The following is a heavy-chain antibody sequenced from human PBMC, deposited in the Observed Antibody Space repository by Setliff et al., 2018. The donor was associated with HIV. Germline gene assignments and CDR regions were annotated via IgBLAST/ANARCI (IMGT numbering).Heavy chain of an antibody. Sequence: GASVKVSCKASGYSFTSYGISWVRQAPGQGLEWMGWIGVSDGHTNYAEKVQGRVTMTTDTSTSTAYMELSSLRSEDTAVYYCARDVGRIGMGQFDSWGQGTLVTVSS. CDR1: GYSFTSYG. V-gene: IGHV1-18*01. CDR2: IGVSDGHT. CDR3: ARDVGRIGMGQFDS. J-gene: IGHJ4*02. D-gene: IGHD1-20*01.